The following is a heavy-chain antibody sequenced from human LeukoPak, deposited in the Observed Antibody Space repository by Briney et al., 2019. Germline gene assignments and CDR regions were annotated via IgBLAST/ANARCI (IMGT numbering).Heavy chain of an antibody. D-gene: IGHD3-16*01. J-gene: IGHJ3*02. Sequence: GGSLRLSCAASGFTVSSNYMSWVRQAPGKGLEWVSVIYSGGSTYYADSVKGRFTISRDNSKNTLFLQMNSLRAEDTAVYYCAKDPKFYDYPRAFDIWGQGTMVTVSS. CDR1: GFTVSSNY. V-gene: IGHV3-53*01. CDR2: IYSGGST. CDR3: AKDPKFYDYPRAFDI.